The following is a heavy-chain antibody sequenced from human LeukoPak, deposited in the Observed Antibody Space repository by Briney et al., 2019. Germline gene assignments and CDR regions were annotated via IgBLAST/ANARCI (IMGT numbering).Heavy chain of an antibody. V-gene: IGHV3-30*03. CDR3: AREASSGCLDY. CDR1: GFTFSSYG. CDR2: ISYDGSNK. Sequence: PGGSLRLSCAASGFTFSSYGMHWVRQAPGKGLEWVAVISYDGSNKYYADSVKGRFTISRDNSKNTLYLQMNSLRAEDTAVYYCAREASSGCLDYWGQGTLVTVSS. J-gene: IGHJ4*02. D-gene: IGHD6-19*01.